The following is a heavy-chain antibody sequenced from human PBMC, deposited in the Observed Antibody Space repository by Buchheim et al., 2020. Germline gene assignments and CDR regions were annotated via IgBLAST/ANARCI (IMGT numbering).Heavy chain of an antibody. V-gene: IGHV3-30*18. CDR3: AKNNEAMAYGALDY. Sequence: QVQLVESGGGVVQPGRSLRLSCVASGFTFSRYDMHWVRQAPGKGLEWVAVISYDGSNKYYGDSVKGRFTISRDNSKNTLYLQMNSLRAEDTAVYYCAKNNEAMAYGALDYWGQGTL. J-gene: IGHJ4*02. CDR2: ISYDGSNK. D-gene: IGHD5-18*01. CDR1: GFTFSRYD.